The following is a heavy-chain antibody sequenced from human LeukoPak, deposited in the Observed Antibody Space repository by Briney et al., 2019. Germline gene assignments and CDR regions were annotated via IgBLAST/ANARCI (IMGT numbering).Heavy chain of an antibody. D-gene: IGHD5-24*01. J-gene: IGHJ4*02. CDR1: GFTFDDYA. CDR2: ISWNSGSI. Sequence: GRSLRLSCAASGFTFDDYAMHWVRQAPGKGLEWVSGISWNSGSIGYADSVKGRFTISRDNDKNSLYLQMNSLRAEDTALYYCARGDGYNYENYFDYWGQGTLVTVSS. CDR3: ARGDGYNYENYFDY. V-gene: IGHV3-9*01.